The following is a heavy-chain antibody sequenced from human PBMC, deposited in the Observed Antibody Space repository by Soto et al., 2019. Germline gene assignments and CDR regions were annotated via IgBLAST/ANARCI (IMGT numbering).Heavy chain of an antibody. V-gene: IGHV4-61*01. J-gene: IGHJ4*02. CDR3: ARDFAYFDS. D-gene: IGHD3-3*01. CDR1: GGSFKSGSYS. CDR2: VYHTGRT. Sequence: QVQLQESGPGLVKPSETLSLTCTVSGGSFKSGSYSGSWIRQPPGKGLEWIGDVYHTGRTSYNPSLESRVSISMDTSKNQFSLNLDSVPAADTAVYFCARDFAYFDSWSQGTLGTVSS.